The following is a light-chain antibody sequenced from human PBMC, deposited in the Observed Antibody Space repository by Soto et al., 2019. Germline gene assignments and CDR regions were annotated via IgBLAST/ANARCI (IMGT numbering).Light chain of an antibody. Sequence: QSALTQPRSVSGSPGQSVSISCTGTISYVAGYNYVSWYQHHPGKAPKLLISDVTNRPSWVPDRFSGSKSGNTASLTISELQAEDEADYYCSSYAGNNNLVFGGGTKLTVL. V-gene: IGLV2-11*01. CDR2: DVT. CDR3: SSYAGNNNLV. J-gene: IGLJ2*01. CDR1: ISYVAGYNY.